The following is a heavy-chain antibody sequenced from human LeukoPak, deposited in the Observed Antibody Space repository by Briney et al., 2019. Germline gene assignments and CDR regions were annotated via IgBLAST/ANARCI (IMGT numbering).Heavy chain of an antibody. J-gene: IGHJ5*02. V-gene: IGHV4-4*02. CDR2: VYHSGST. CDR1: GGSISSSNW. CDR3: ARGWCVGGSCYYESSNWFDP. Sequence: PSETLSLTCAVSGGSISSSNWWSWVRQPPGKGLEWIGEVYHSGSTNYNPSLKSRVTISVDTSKNQFSLKLSSVTAADTAVYYCARGWCVGGSCYYESSNWFDPWGQGTLVTVSS. D-gene: IGHD2-15*01.